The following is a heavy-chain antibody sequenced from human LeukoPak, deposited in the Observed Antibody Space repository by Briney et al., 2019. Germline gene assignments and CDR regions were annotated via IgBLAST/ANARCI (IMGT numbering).Heavy chain of an antibody. V-gene: IGHV3-66*01. CDR3: ARDWAEGAFDI. J-gene: IGHJ3*02. CDR2: IYSGGST. Sequence: GGSLRLSCAASGFTFSSYAMSWVRQAPGKGLEWVSVIYSGGSTYYADSVKGRFTISRDNSKNTLYLQMNSLRAEDTAVYYCARDWAEGAFDIWGQGTMVTVSS. D-gene: IGHD3-16*01. CDR1: GFTFSSYA.